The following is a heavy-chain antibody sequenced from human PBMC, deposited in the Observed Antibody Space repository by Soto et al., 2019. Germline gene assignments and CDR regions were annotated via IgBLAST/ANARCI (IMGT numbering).Heavy chain of an antibody. CDR2: ISYDGSNK. CDR3: ASEYCSTTSCLYGMDL. D-gene: IGHD2-2*01. V-gene: IGHV3-30-3*01. CDR1: GFTFSRNV. J-gene: IGHJ6*02. Sequence: GGSLRLSCAGSGFTFSRNVMHWVRQAPGKGLGWVAFISYDGSNKYYADSVKGRFTISRDNSKNTLYLQMNSLRPEDTSVYYCASEYCSTTSCLYGMDLWGQGTTVTVSS.